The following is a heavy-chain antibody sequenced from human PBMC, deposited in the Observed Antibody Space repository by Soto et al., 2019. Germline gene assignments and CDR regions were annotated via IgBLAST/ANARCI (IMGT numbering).Heavy chain of an antibody. V-gene: IGHV1-46*01. J-gene: IGHJ4*02. D-gene: IGHD3-22*01. Sequence: QVQLVQSGAEVKKPGASVKISCKASGNNLTSYYVHWVRQAPGQGLEWMGIINPSDGTTSYAQKLQGRVTRTSDTSTSSVYMELSSLRYEDTAVYFCARDAVVGTTTRSHFDYWGQGTLVSVSS. CDR2: INPSDGTT. CDR1: GNNLTSYY. CDR3: ARDAVVGTTTRSHFDY.